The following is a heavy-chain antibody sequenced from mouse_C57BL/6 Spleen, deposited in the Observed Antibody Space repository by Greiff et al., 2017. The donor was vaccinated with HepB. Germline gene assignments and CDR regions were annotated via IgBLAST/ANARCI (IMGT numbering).Heavy chain of an antibody. Sequence: QVQLKQPGAELVRPGSSVKLSCKASGYTFTSYWMHWVKQRPIQGLEWIGNIDPSDSETHYNQKFKDKATLTVDKSSSTAYMQLSSLTSEDSAVYYCARSGDGYYDAMDYWGQGTSVTVSS. D-gene: IGHD2-3*01. CDR3: ARSGDGYYDAMDY. J-gene: IGHJ4*01. V-gene: IGHV1-52*01. CDR2: IDPSDSET. CDR1: GYTFTSYW.